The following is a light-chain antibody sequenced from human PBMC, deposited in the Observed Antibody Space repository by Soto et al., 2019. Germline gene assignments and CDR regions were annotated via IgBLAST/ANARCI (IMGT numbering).Light chain of an antibody. Sequence: QSVLTQPASISASPGQSISISCTGTSNDVGAFDYVSWYQQHPGKAPKLIIFEVFNRPSGVSTRFSGSKSGSTASLTISGLQAEDEADYCCSSYTTNNAHVFGGGTKLTVL. CDR3: SSYTTNNAHV. CDR1: SNDVGAFDY. J-gene: IGLJ2*01. CDR2: EVF. V-gene: IGLV2-14*01.